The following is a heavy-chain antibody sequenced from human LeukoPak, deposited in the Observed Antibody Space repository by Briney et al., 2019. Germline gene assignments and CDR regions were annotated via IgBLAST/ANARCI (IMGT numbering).Heavy chain of an antibody. CDR3: AKLPTXXXNXFDP. J-gene: IGHJ5*02. Sequence: GGSLRLSCAASGFTFSNSVMGWVRQAPGKGLEWVSAIGGSGDSTYYTDSVTGRFTISRDNSKNTLYLQMNSLRAEDTALYYCAKLPTXXXNXFDPWGQXTLVTVS. CDR1: GFTFSNSV. CDR2: IGGSGDST. V-gene: IGHV3-23*01.